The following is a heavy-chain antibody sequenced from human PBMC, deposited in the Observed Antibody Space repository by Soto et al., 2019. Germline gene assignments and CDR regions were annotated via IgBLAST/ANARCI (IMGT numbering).Heavy chain of an antibody. CDR1: GGSISSGGYS. CDR3: ARENYDYVWGSYRKGGMDV. V-gene: IGHV4-30-2*01. Sequence: QLQLQESGSGLVKPSQTLSLTCAVSGGSISSGGYSWSWIRQPPGKGLEWIGYIYHSGSTYYNPSLKSRVTISVDGSKNQFSLKLSSVTAADTAVYYCARENYDYVWGSYRKGGMDVWGQGTTVTVSS. CDR2: IYHSGST. D-gene: IGHD3-16*02. J-gene: IGHJ6*02.